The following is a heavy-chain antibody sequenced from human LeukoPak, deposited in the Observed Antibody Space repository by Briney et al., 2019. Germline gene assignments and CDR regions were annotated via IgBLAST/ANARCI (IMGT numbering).Heavy chain of an antibody. J-gene: IGHJ4*02. D-gene: IGHD3-10*01. CDR1: SGFISSHC. CDR3: ARVRGSGSYYIDY. V-gene: IGHV4-4*07. CDR2: IYTSGST. Sequence: SETLSLTCPVSSGFISSHCWSWIRQPGGGGLEWMVRIYTSGSTNYNPSLKSRVTMSVATSKNQFSVKLSSVTAADTAVYYCARVRGSGSYYIDYWGQGTLVTVSS.